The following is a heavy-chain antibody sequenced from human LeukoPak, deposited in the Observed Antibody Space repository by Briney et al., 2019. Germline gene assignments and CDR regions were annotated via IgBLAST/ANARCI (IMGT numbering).Heavy chain of an antibody. Sequence: GGSLRLSCAASGFTLSDYYMSWIRQAPGKGLEWVSYSSSSGSAIYYADSVKGRFAISRDNAKNSLYLQMNSLRAEDTAVYYCARRRDFIDYWGQGTLVTVSS. CDR2: SSSSGSAI. D-gene: IGHD3/OR15-3a*01. CDR1: GFTLSDYY. CDR3: ARRRDFIDY. V-gene: IGHV3-11*01. J-gene: IGHJ4*02.